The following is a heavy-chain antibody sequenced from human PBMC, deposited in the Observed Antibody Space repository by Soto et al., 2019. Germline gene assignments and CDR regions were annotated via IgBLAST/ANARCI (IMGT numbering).Heavy chain of an antibody. V-gene: IGHV3-74*01. CDR3: TRGLVSSGLDWLDP. Sequence: EVHLVESGGGLVQPGGSLRLSCAASGFTFSHYWMHWVRQASGKGPVWVSRIDSDGSSTTYADSVKGRFTIARDHAENRRYLQMNGLRAEDTGVYYCTRGLVSSGLDWLDPWGQGTLVTVSS. J-gene: IGHJ5*02. CDR1: GFTFSHYW. D-gene: IGHD6-19*01. CDR2: IDSDGSST.